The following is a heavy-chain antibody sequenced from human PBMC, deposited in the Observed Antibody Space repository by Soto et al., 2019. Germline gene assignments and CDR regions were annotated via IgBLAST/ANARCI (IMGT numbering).Heavy chain of an antibody. CDR1: GYTFRDYG. D-gene: IGHD6-19*01. Sequence: TVRVSCKASGYTFRDYGISWVRQAPGQGLEWMGWISAFNGNTNYTKKFQDRVTVTTDTSTNTAYMELRSLRSDDTAVYYCARDQQWLVPVPLNVDFWGPGTPVIVS. CDR3: ARDQQWLVPVPLNVDF. V-gene: IGHV1-18*01. CDR2: ISAFNGNT. J-gene: IGHJ4*02.